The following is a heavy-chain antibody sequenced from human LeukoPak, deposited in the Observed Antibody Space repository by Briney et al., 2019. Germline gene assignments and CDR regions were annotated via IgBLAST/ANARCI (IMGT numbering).Heavy chain of an antibody. Sequence: GESLKISCQGSGYSFTNYWIGWVRQMPGKGLERMGIIYPHDSDTRYSPSFQGQVTISADKSINTAFLQWNSLKASDTAMYYCARGIVVVSATNAFDIWGLGTMVTVSS. V-gene: IGHV5-51*01. CDR3: ARGIVVVSATNAFDI. CDR1: GYSFTNYW. J-gene: IGHJ3*02. D-gene: IGHD2-15*01. CDR2: IYPHDSDT.